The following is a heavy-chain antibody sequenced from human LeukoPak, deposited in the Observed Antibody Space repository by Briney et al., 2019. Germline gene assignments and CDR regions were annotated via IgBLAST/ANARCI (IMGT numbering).Heavy chain of an antibody. CDR1: GYTFTSYG. CDR2: ISAYNGNT. V-gene: IGHV1-18*01. CDR3: ARDLPQWLVRRGVLGYFDY. J-gene: IGHJ4*02. Sequence: ASVKVSCKASGYTFTSYGISWVRQAPGQGLEWMGWISAYNGNTNYAQKLQGRVTMTTDTSTSTAYMELRSLRSDDTAVYYCARDLPQWLVRRGVLGYFDYWGQGTLVTVSS. D-gene: IGHD6-19*01.